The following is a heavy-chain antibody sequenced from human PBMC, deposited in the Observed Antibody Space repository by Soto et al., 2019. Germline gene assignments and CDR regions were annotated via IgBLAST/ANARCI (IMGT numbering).Heavy chain of an antibody. CDR1: GYTFTNYA. Sequence: ASVKVSCKASGYTFTNYAMHWVRQAPGQRLEWMGWISAYNGNTNYAQKLQGRVTMTTDTSTSTAYMELRSLRSDDTAVYYCARSTGDYGIYWGQGTLVTVSS. CDR2: ISAYNGNT. V-gene: IGHV1-18*01. D-gene: IGHD4-17*01. CDR3: ARSTGDYGIY. J-gene: IGHJ4*02.